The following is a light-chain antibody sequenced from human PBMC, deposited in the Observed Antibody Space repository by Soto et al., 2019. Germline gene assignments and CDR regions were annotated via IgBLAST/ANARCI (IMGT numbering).Light chain of an antibody. CDR3: CSYTSTRTDV. CDR2: DVS. J-gene: IGLJ1*01. V-gene: IGLV2-14*01. CDR1: SSDIGSYNY. Sequence: QSVLTQPASVSGSPGQSITISCTGTSSDIGSYNYVSWYQQHPGKAPKLMTYDVSNRPSGASDRFSGSKSGNTASLTISGLQAEDEADYYCCSYTSTRTDVFGSGTKLTVL.